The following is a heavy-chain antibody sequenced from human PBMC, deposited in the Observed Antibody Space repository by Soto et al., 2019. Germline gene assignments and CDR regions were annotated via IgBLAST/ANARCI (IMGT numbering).Heavy chain of an antibody. D-gene: IGHD3-3*01. CDR1: GFTFSSYA. Sequence: QVQLVESGGGVVQPGRSLRLSCAASGFTFSSYAMHWVRQAPGKGLEWVAVISYDGSNKNHADTVKGRFTISRDNSKNTLYLQMNSLRAEDTAVYYCARGYDFWSGYYYPYGMDVWCQGTTVTVSS. V-gene: IGHV3-30-3*01. J-gene: IGHJ6*02. CDR2: ISYDGSNK. CDR3: ARGYDFWSGYYYPYGMDV.